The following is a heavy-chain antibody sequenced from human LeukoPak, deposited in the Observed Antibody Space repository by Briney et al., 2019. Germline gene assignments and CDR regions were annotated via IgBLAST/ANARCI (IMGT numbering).Heavy chain of an antibody. CDR2: INPSGGST. CDR1: GYTFTSYY. J-gene: IGHJ4*02. CDR3: VRDRNYDILTGYYDY. D-gene: IGHD3-9*01. Sequence: GASVKVSCKASGYTFTSYYMHWVRQAPGQGLEWMGIINPSGGSTSYAQKFQGRVTMTRDMSTSTVYMELSSLRSEDTAVYHCVRDRNYDILTGYYDYWGQGTLVTVSS. V-gene: IGHV1-46*01.